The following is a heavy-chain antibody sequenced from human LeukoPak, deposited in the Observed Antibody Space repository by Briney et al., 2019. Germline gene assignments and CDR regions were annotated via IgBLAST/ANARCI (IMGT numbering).Heavy chain of an antibody. Sequence: SETLSLTCTVSGGSISSYHWIWIRQPPGKGLEWIGYIHYSGSTNYNPSLKRRVTTSVDTSKKQFSLKLRSVTAADTAVYYCARSVSWGLLVRDDAFDIWGQGTMVTVSS. CDR2: IHYSGST. CDR3: ARSVSWGLLVRDDAFDI. D-gene: IGHD2-21*01. V-gene: IGHV4-59*08. CDR1: GGSISSYH. J-gene: IGHJ3*02.